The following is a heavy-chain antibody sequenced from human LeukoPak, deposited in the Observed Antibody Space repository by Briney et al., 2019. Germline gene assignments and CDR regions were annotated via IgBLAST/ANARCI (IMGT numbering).Heavy chain of an antibody. V-gene: IGHV3-23*01. CDR1: GHTFSSYG. CDR3: ARGATDVTRWFDP. CDR2: ISGSGGST. J-gene: IGHJ5*02. Sequence: GGTLRLSCAASGHTFSSYGMSWVRQAPGRGLEWVSAISGSGGSTYYADSVKGRFTISRDNSKNTLYLQMNSLRAEDTAVYYCARGATDVTRWFDPWGRGTRVTVSS. D-gene: IGHD1-1*01.